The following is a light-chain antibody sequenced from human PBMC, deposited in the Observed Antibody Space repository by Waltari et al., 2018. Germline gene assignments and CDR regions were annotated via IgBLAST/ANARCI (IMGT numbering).Light chain of an antibody. V-gene: IGLV1-40*01. J-gene: IGLJ1*01. CDR3: QSYDSSLSGNYV. CDR2: GNS. CDR1: SSNIGAGYD. Sequence: QSVLTQPPSVSGAPGQRVTISCTGSSSNIGAGYDLHWYQQLPGTAPKLLIYGNSNRPSGVPDRFSGSKSGTSASLAITGLQAEDEADYYCQSYDSSLSGNYVFGTGTKVTVL.